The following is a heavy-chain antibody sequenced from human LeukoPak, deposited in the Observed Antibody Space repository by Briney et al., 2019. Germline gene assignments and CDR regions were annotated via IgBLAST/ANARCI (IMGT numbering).Heavy chain of an antibody. CDR2: INQDGSKK. Sequence: GRSLRLSCAASGFTISTYWMSWVRQAPGKGLEWVANINQDGSKKYYVDSVKGRFTISRDNVKNSVYLQMNSLRAEDTAVYSCARAVAAADSYWGRGTLVTVSS. D-gene: IGHD6-13*01. V-gene: IGHV3-7*04. CDR1: GFTISTYW. CDR3: ARAVAAADSY. J-gene: IGHJ4*02.